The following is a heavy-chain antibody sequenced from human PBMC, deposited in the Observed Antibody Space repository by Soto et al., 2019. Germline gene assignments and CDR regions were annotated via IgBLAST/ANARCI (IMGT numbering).Heavy chain of an antibody. J-gene: IGHJ6*02. CDR1: GYTFASYD. CDR3: AREWSAAGHFYGMDV. CDR2: MNTNSDDT. Sequence: ASVKVSCKTSGYTFASYDINWVRQAPGQGLEWVGWMNTNSDDTRSAQKFRGRLTLTRDKSMRAVYMKLSNLRPDDTAVYYCAREWSAAGHFYGMDVWGQGTTVTVSS. V-gene: IGHV1-8*01. D-gene: IGHD6-13*01.